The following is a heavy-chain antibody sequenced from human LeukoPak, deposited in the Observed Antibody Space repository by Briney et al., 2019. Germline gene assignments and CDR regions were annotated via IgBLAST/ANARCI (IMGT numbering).Heavy chain of an antibody. CDR1: GGSISSGDYY. J-gene: IGHJ4*02. Sequence: SETLSLTCTVSGGSISSGDYYWSWIRQPPGKGLEWIGEINHSGSTNYNPSLKSRVTISVDTSKNQFSLKLSSVTAADTAVYYCARGGGSYYYWGQGTLVTVSS. D-gene: IGHD1-26*01. V-gene: IGHV4-39*07. CDR2: INHSGST. CDR3: ARGGGSYYY.